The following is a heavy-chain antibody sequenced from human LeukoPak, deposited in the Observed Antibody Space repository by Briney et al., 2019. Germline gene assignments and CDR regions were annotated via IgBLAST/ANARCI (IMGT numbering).Heavy chain of an antibody. CDR3: AKEGHYNSSGYQSY. CDR2: ISPTGGST. J-gene: IGHJ4*02. D-gene: IGHD3-22*01. Sequence: ASVKVSCKAFGYTFTNNWMHWVRQAPGQGPEWMGLISPTGGSTAYAQKFQGRVTLTRDMSTSTDYLELGSLRSEDTAVYFCAKEGHYNSSGYQSYWGQGTLVTVSS. CDR1: GYTFTNNW. V-gene: IGHV1-46*01.